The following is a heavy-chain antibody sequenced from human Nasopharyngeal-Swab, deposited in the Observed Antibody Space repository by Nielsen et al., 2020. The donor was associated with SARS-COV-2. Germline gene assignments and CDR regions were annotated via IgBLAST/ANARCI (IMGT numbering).Heavy chain of an antibody. CDR3: ARGARGFYYDSSGYSNFDY. D-gene: IGHD3-22*01. CDR1: GFTFDDYT. V-gene: IGHV3-9*01. J-gene: IGHJ4*02. CDR2: ITWNSGSI. Sequence: SLKISCAASGFTFDDYTMHWVRQTPGKGLEWVSGITWNSGSIGYADSVKGRFTISRDNSKNTLYLQMNSLRAEDTAVYYCARGARGFYYDSSGYSNFDYWGQGTLVTVSS.